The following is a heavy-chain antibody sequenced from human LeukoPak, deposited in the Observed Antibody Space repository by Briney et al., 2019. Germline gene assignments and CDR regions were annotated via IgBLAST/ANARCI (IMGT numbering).Heavy chain of an antibody. J-gene: IGHJ4*02. Sequence: SETLSLTCTVSGGSISSSSAYWGWIRQPPGKGLEWIGSIYYSKNTYYNPSLKSRVTISTDTSKNQFSLTLGSVSATDTAVYYCASPRGFSYGYFDYWGQGTLVTVSS. CDR1: GGSISSSSAY. CDR3: ASPRGFSYGYFDY. CDR2: IYYSKNT. V-gene: IGHV4-39*01. D-gene: IGHD5-18*01.